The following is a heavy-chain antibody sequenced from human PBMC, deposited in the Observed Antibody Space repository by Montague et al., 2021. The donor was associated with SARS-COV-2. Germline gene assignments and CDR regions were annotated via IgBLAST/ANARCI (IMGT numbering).Heavy chain of an antibody. CDR3: AREATDYGSGSYYFPFAY. CDR1: GGSVSSGSNY. D-gene: IGHD3-10*01. Sequence: SEILSLTCSVSGGSVSSGSNYWSWIRQSPGKGLEWIGYVYNYGSTDYNPSLKSRVTISLDTSKNQFSLRLSPVTAADTAVYYCAREATDYGSGSYYFPFAYWGQGILVTVSS. V-gene: IGHV4-61*01. CDR2: VYNYGST. J-gene: IGHJ4*02.